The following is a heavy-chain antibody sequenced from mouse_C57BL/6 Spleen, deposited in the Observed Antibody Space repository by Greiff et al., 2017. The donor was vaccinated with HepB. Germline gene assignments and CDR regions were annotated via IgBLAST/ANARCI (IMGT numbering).Heavy chain of an antibody. Sequence: EVKVVESGGGLVKPGGSLKLSCAASGFTFSSYAMSWVRQTPEKRLEWVATISDGGSYTYYPDNVKGRFTISRDNAKNNLYLQMSHLKSEDTAMYYCARGLIYYYGSSPDYFDYWGQGTTLTVSS. CDR2: ISDGGSYT. D-gene: IGHD1-1*01. CDR1: GFTFSSYA. V-gene: IGHV5-4*03. J-gene: IGHJ2*01. CDR3: ARGLIYYYGSSPDYFDY.